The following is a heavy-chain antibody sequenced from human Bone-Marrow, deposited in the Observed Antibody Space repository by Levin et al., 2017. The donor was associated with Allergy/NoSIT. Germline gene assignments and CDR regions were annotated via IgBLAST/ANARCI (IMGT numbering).Heavy chain of an antibody. CDR3: AKDYGLGHLEDGDRHFAY. Sequence: HPGGSLRLSCAASGFAFNNYAMTWVRQAPGKGLEWVSGLIENGVDTYYADSVKGRFTISRDNSNNILYLQMINLRAEDTATYYCAKDYGLGHLEDGDRHFAYWGQGTLVTVSS. D-gene: IGHD4-17*01. V-gene: IGHV3-23*01. CDR1: GFAFNNYA. J-gene: IGHJ4*02. CDR2: LIENGVDT.